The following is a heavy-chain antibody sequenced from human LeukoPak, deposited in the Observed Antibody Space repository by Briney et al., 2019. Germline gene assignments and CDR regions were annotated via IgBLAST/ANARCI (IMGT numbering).Heavy chain of an antibody. CDR3: ARERSPKKYSRDAFDI. CDR1: GGSFSGYY. D-gene: IGHD5-18*01. CDR2: INHSGST. J-gene: IGHJ3*02. Sequence: PSETLSLTCAVYGGSFSGYYWSWIRQPPGKGLEWIGEINHSGSTNYNPSLKGRVTISVDTSKNQFSLKLSSVTAADTAVYYCARERSPKKYSRDAFDIWGQGTMVTVSS. V-gene: IGHV4-34*01.